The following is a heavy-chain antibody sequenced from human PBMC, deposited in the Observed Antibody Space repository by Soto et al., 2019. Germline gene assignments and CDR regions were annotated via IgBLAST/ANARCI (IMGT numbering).Heavy chain of an antibody. V-gene: IGHV4-4*02. CDR1: GGSISSSNW. CDR3: AIRSTVTTRLGY. D-gene: IGHD4-17*01. J-gene: IGHJ4*01. Sequence: QMHLQESGPGLVKPSGTLSLTCAVSGGSISSSNWWSWVRQPPGKGLKWIGEIYHSGSTNYNLSLKGRVTISVDKSNHRFFLKRCSMTAEDTAVYYCAIRSTVTTRLGYWAYGILVTDSS. CDR2: IYHSGST.